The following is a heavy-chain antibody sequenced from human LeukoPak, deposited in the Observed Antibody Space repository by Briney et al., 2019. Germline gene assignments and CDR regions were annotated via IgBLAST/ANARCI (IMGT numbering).Heavy chain of an antibody. CDR2: ISAYNGNT. CDR1: GYTFTSYG. D-gene: IGHD4-17*01. V-gene: IGHV1-18*01. CDR3: ARPMTTAAYYYYYGMDV. J-gene: IGHJ6*02. Sequence: SVKVSCKASGYTFTSYGISWVRQAPGQGLEWMGWISAYNGNTNYAQKLQGRVTMTTDTSTSTAYMELRSLRSDDTAVYYCARPMTTAAYYYYYGMDVWGQGTTVTVSS.